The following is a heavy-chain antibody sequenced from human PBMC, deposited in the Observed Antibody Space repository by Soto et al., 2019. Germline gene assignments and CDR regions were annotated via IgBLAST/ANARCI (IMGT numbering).Heavy chain of an antibody. D-gene: IGHD3-16*01. CDR3: ARLTGAFRLVLDY. CDR2: ISAYNYNT. CDR1: GYTFHNYG. Sequence: WASVKVSCKASGYTFHNYGVNWVRQAPGHGLEWMGRISAYNYNTHYAQNFEGRVTMTTDTSTSTAYMELRSLRSDDTAIYYRARLTGAFRLVLDYWGQGTQVTVSS. J-gene: IGHJ4*02. V-gene: IGHV1-18*01.